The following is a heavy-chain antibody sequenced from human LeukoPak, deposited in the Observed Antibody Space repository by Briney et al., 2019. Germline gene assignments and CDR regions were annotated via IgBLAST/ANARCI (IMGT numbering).Heavy chain of an antibody. V-gene: IGHV3-21*04. J-gene: IGHJ4*02. Sequence: PGGSVRLSCAASGFTFSSYSMNWVRQAPGKGLECVSSISSSSSYIYYADSVKGRFTISRDNSKNTLYLQMNSLRAEDTAVYYCAKDHIVVITPGFDYWGQGTLVTVSS. CDR3: AKDHIVVITPGFDY. CDR2: ISSSSSYI. CDR1: GFTFSSYS. D-gene: IGHD3-22*01.